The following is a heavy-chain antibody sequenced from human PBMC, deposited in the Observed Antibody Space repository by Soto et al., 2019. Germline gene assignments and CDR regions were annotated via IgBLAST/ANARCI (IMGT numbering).Heavy chain of an antibody. CDR3: AFPATADFDY. D-gene: IGHD6-13*01. V-gene: IGHV4-4*02. Sequence: SETLSLTCAVCVCSISSTNGWTWVRQSPGRGLEWIGEIYHSGTTNYSPSLKSRVNIAVDMSTNHFSLTLISVTAADTAVYYCAFPATADFDYWGKGILVTVSS. J-gene: IGHJ4*02. CDR1: VCSISSTNG. CDR2: IYHSGTT.